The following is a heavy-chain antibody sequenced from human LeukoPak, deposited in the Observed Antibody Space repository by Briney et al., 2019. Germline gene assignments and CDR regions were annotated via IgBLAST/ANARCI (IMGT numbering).Heavy chain of an antibody. D-gene: IGHD5-18*01. CDR3: VRDHNYAFDY. J-gene: IGHJ4*02. V-gene: IGHV3-23*01. CDR2: INDRSNFK. Sequence: GGSLRLSCVASGFSFSDYAMSWVRQSPGQGLQWVSVINDRSNFKVYADSVRGRFIISRDNSQNTLYLEMNSLRAEDTAVYFCVRDHNYAFDYWGQGTLVTVSS. CDR1: GFSFSDYA.